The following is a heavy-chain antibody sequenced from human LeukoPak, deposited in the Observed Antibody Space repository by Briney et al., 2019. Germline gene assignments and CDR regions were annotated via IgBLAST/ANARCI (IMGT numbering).Heavy chain of an antibody. Sequence: PGGSLRLSCAASGFTFSSYSMNWVRQAPGKGLEWVSYISSSSSTIYYADSVKGRFTISRDNAKNSLYLQMNSLRAEDTAVYYCASLADSSVDYYYYMDVWGKGTTVTVSS. V-gene: IGHV3-48*01. J-gene: IGHJ6*03. CDR3: ASLADSSVDYYYYMDV. CDR2: ISSSSSTI. D-gene: IGHD6-19*01. CDR1: GFTFSSYS.